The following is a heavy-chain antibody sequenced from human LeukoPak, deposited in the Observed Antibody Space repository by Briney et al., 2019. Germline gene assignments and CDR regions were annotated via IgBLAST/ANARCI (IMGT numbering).Heavy chain of an antibody. CDR3: ARHWVVTPNY. CDR1: GGSISNSSYY. CDR2: IYYSGSA. J-gene: IGHJ4*02. D-gene: IGHD4-23*01. Sequence: SETLSLTCIVSGGSISNSSYYWGWIRQPPGKGLEWIGSIYYSGSAYYNPSLKSRVTISVDTSKNQFSLKLTSVTAADTAVYYCARHWVVTPNYWGQGTLVTVSP. V-gene: IGHV4-39*01.